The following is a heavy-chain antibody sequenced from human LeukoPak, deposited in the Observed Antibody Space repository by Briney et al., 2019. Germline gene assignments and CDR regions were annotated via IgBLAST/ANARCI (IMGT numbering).Heavy chain of an antibody. CDR2: IYYSGST. CDR3: ASSERGFLGPNTYYFDY. D-gene: IGHD3-3*01. Sequence: SETLSLTCTVSGGSISSYYWSWLRQPAGKGLEWIGRIYYSGSTNYNPSLKSRVTISVDTSKNQFSVKLSSVTAADTAVYYCASSERGFLGPNTYYFDYWGQGTLVTVSS. J-gene: IGHJ4*02. V-gene: IGHV4-4*07. CDR1: GGSISSYY.